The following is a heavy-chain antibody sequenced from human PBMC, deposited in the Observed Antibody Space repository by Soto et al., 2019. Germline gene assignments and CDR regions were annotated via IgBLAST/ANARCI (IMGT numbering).Heavy chain of an antibody. CDR2: IYFTGST. D-gene: IGHD6-13*01. CDR1: GGSISSYY. CDR3: ARERAAVGRYYKGMDV. Sequence: PSGTLSLTCTVSGGSISSYYWSWIRQPPGKGLEWIGYIYFTGSTNYNPSLKSRVTISVDTSKNQISLKLSSVTAADTAVYYCARERAAVGRYYKGMDVWGPGTTVTVSS. J-gene: IGHJ6*02. V-gene: IGHV4-59*01.